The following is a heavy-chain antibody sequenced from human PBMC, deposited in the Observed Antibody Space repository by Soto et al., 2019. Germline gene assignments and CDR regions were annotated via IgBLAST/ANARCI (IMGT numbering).Heavy chain of an antibody. J-gene: IGHJ4*02. Sequence: SETLSLTCAVYGGSFSGYYWSWIRQPPGKGLEWIGEINHSGSTNYNPSLKSRVTISVDTSKNQFSLKLSSVTAADTAVYYCARGGGYCSGGSCYRLDYWGQGTLVTVSS. CDR2: INHSGST. CDR3: ARGGGYCSGGSCYRLDY. V-gene: IGHV4-34*01. D-gene: IGHD2-15*01. CDR1: GGSFSGYY.